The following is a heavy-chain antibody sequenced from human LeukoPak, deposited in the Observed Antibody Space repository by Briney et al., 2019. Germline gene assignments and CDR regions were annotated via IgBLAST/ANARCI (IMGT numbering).Heavy chain of an antibody. J-gene: IGHJ5*02. V-gene: IGHV1-46*01. Sequence: ASVKVSCKASGYTFTSYYMHWVRQAPGQGREWMGIINPSGGSTSYAPKFQGRVTMTRDMSTSTVYMEPSSLRSDDTAEYYCARGGIVVVPAAQNWFDPWGQGTLVTVSS. D-gene: IGHD2-2*01. CDR1: GYTFTSYY. CDR2: INPSGGST. CDR3: ARGGIVVVPAAQNWFDP.